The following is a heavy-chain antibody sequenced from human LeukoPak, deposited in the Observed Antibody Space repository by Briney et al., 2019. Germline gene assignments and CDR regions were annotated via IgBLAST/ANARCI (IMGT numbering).Heavy chain of an antibody. CDR3: AKIRVVPAADAFDI. J-gene: IGHJ3*02. V-gene: IGHV1-2*02. Sequence: GASVKVSCKASGYTFTGYYMHWVRQAPGQGLEWMGWINPNSGGTNYAQKFQGRVTMTRDTSISTAYMELSRLRSDDTAVYYCAKIRVVPAADAFDIWGQGTMVTVSS. CDR2: INPNSGGT. CDR1: GYTFTGYY. D-gene: IGHD2-2*01.